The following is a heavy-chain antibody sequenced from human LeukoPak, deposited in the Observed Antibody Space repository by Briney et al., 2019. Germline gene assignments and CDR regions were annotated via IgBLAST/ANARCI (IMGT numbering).Heavy chain of an antibody. V-gene: IGHV3-23*01. D-gene: IGHD1-1*01. CDR2: ISGSGGST. J-gene: IGHJ4*02. Sequence: GGSLRLSCAAPGFTFSSYAMSWVRQAPGKGLEWVSAISGSGGSTYYADSVMGRFTISRDNSKNTLYLQMNSLRAEDTAVYYCAKGVTTGTTLIGVDYWGQGTLVTVSS. CDR1: GFTFSSYA. CDR3: AKGVTTGTTLIGVDY.